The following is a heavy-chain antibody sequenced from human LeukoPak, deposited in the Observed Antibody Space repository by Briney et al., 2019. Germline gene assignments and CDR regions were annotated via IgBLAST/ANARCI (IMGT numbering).Heavy chain of an antibody. V-gene: IGHV4-59*01. D-gene: IGHD6-13*01. CDR2: IYYSGST. CDR3: ARGIAAALHFDY. CDR1: GGSISSYY. J-gene: IGHJ4*02. Sequence: PSETLSLTCTVSGGSISSYYWSWIRQPPGKRLEWIGYIYYSGSTNYNPSLKSRVTISVDTSKNQFSLKLSSVTAAETALYYCARGIAAALHFDYWGQGTLVTVSS.